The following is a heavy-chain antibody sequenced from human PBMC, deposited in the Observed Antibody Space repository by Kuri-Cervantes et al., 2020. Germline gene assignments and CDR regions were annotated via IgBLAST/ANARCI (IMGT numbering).Heavy chain of an antibody. V-gene: IGHV1-18*01. Sequence: ASVKVSCKASGYTFTSYGISWVRQAPGQGLEWMGWISAYNGNTNYAQKLQGRVTITADESTSTAYMELSSLRSEDTAVYYCARGARELRYFDSQPPEQKYYYYYGMDVWGQGTTVTVSS. CDR3: ARGARELRYFDSQPPEQKYYYYYGMDV. CDR1: GYTFTSYG. D-gene: IGHD3-9*01. CDR2: ISAYNGNT. J-gene: IGHJ6*02.